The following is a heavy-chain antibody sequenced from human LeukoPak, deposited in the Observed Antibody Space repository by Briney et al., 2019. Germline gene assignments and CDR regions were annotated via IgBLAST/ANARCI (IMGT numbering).Heavy chain of an antibody. D-gene: IGHD3-10*02. V-gene: IGHV4-34*01. CDR3: ARGLVRGLDCYYGMDV. J-gene: IGHJ6*02. CDR2: INHSGST. CDR1: GGSFSGYY. Sequence: SETLSLTCAVYGGSFSGYYWSWIRQPPGKGLEWIGEINHSGSTNYNPSLKSRVTISVDTSKNQFSLKLSSVTAADTAVYYCARGLVRGLDCYYGMDVWGQGTTVTVSS.